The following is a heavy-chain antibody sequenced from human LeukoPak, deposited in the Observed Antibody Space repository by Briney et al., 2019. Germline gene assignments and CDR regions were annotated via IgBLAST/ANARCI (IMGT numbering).Heavy chain of an antibody. Sequence: GGSLRLSCAASGFTFSSFWMTCVRQAPGKGLEWVANIRQDGSEKYYVDSVEGRFTISRDNAKKSLFLQMHSLRAEDTAVYYCATEVHYFDSRPAHYYFDYWGQGTLVTVSS. V-gene: IGHV3-7*01. CDR2: IRQDGSEK. CDR3: ATEVHYFDSRPAHYYFDY. CDR1: GFTFSSFW. D-gene: IGHD3-22*01. J-gene: IGHJ4*02.